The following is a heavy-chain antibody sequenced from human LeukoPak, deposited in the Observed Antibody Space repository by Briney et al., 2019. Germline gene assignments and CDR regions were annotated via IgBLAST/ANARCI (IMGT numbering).Heavy chain of an antibody. CDR3: ARVLRGYSYGGAFDI. CDR1: GGSISSGSYY. J-gene: IGHJ3*02. Sequence: SQTLSLTCTVSGGSISSGSYYWSWIRQPAGKGLEWIGRIYTSGSTNYNPSLKSRVTISVDTSKNQFSLKLSSVTAADTAVYYCARVLRGYSYGGAFDIWGQGTMVTVSS. D-gene: IGHD5-18*01. V-gene: IGHV4-61*02. CDR2: IYTSGST.